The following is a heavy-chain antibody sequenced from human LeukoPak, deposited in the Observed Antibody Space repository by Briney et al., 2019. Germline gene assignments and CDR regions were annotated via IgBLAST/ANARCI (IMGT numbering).Heavy chain of an antibody. V-gene: IGHV3-9*01. Sequence: GGSLRLSCAASGFTFSSYAMSWVRQAPGKGLEWVSGISWNSGSIGYAASVKGRFTISRDNAKNSLYLQMNSLRAEDTALYYCAKDLGDFGYCSSTSCYGLYAFDIWGQGTMVTVSS. J-gene: IGHJ3*02. CDR2: ISWNSGSI. CDR1: GFTFSSYA. CDR3: AKDLGDFGYCSSTSCYGLYAFDI. D-gene: IGHD2-2*03.